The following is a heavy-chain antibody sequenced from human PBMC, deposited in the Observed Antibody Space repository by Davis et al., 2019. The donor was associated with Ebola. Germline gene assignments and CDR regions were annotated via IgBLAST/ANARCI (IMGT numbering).Heavy chain of an antibody. CDR2: IYYSGST. V-gene: IGHV4-59*01. CDR1: GGSISSYY. CDR3: ARDSYYYDAFDI. D-gene: IGHD3-10*01. J-gene: IGHJ3*02. Sequence: SETLSLTCTVSGGSISSYYWSWIRQPPGKGLEWIGYIYYSGSTKYNPSLKSRVTISVDTSKNQFSLKLSSVTAADTAVYYCARDSYYYDAFDIWGQGTMVTVSS.